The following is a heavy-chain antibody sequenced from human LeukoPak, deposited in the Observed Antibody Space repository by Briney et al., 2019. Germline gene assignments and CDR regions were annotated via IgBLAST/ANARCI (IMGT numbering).Heavy chain of an antibody. J-gene: IGHJ4*02. CDR3: AKDAGVRHCGGDCSSLFDY. Sequence: PGGSLRLSCAASGFTFNNFAMSWVRQAPGKGLEWVSAISRNSDSTYYADSVKGRFTIYRDNSKNTMYVQMNSLRVEDTAVYYCAKDAGVRHCGGDCSSLFDYWGQGTLVTVSS. CDR2: ISRNSDST. D-gene: IGHD2-21*02. V-gene: IGHV3-23*01. CDR1: GFTFNNFA.